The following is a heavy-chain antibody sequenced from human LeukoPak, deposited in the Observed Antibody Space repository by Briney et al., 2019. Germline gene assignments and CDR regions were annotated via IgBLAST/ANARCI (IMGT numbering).Heavy chain of an antibody. J-gene: IGHJ4*02. V-gene: IGHV4-39*07. Sequence: SETLSLTCTVSSDFFSSVTDYWAWIRQPPGKGLEWIASGDYSGGTYYNPSLESRVAISADMSKKQISLKLSSVTAADTALYYCARERGEEYSSGWYKTNFFDTWGQGTRVTVSS. CDR3: ARERGEEYSSGWYKTNFFDT. CDR2: GDYSGGT. D-gene: IGHD6-19*01. CDR1: SDFFSSVTDY.